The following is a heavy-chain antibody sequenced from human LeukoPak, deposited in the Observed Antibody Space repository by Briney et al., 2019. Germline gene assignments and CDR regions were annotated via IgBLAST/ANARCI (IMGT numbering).Heavy chain of an antibody. J-gene: IGHJ4*02. Sequence: SETLSLTCTVSGGSISSYYWSWIRQPPGKGLEWIGYIYYSGSTNYNPSLKSRVTISVDTSKNQFSLKLSSVTAADTAVYYCARDKFIAAAGPIDYWGQGTLVTVSS. CDR2: IYYSGST. CDR3: ARDKFIAAAGPIDY. D-gene: IGHD6-13*01. V-gene: IGHV4-59*12. CDR1: GGSISSYY.